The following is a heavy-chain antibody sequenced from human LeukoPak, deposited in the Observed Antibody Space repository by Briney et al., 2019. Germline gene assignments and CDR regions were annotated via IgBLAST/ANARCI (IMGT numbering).Heavy chain of an antibody. V-gene: IGHV5-51*01. J-gene: IGHJ4*02. CDR3: ARRMVRGFITSSFDY. CDR1: GYSFTDYW. Sequence: GESLKISCKGSGYSFTDYWIDWVRQVPGKGLEWMGIIYPGDSDTRYSPSFQGQVTISADKSINTAYLQWSSLKASDTAMYYCARRMVRGFITSSFDYWGQGTLVTVSS. CDR2: IYPGDSDT. D-gene: IGHD3-10*01.